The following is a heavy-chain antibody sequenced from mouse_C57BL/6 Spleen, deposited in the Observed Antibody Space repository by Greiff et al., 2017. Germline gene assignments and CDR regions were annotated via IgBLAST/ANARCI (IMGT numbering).Heavy chain of an antibody. CDR3: ARGLLEY. D-gene: IGHD3-1*01. V-gene: IGHV5-17*01. CDR2: ISSGCSTI. Sequence: EVMLVESGGGLVKPGGSLKLSCAASGFTFSDSGMHWVRQAPEKGLEWVAYISSGCSTIYYADTVKGRFTISRDNAKNTLFLQMTSLRSEDTARYYCARGLLEYWGQGTTLTVSS. CDR1: GFTFSDSG. J-gene: IGHJ2*01.